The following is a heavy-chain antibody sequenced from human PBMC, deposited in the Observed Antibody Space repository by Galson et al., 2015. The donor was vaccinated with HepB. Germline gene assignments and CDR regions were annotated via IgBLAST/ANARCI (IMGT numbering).Heavy chain of an antibody. CDR3: ARGHDSSGYYLVDY. J-gene: IGHJ4*02. CDR2: INHSGST. D-gene: IGHD3-22*01. Sequence: LSLTCAVYGGSFSGYYWSWIRQPPGKGLEWIGEINHSGSTNYNPSLKSRVTISVDTSKNQFSLKLSSVTAADTAVYYCARGHDSSGYYLVDYWGQGTLVTVSS. CDR1: GGSFSGYY. V-gene: IGHV4-34*01.